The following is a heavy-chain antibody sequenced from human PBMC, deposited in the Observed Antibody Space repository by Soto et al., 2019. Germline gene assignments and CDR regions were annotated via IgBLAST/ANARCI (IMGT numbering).Heavy chain of an antibody. V-gene: IGHV4-39*01. CDR3: AVVDSTGKWFDP. D-gene: IGHD3-22*01. CDR1: GGSISSSDFY. J-gene: IGHJ5*02. CDR2: RYDSRTT. Sequence: QLQLQESGPGLVKPSETLSLTCTVSGGSISSSDFYWGWLRQPPGKVLDFIGSRYDSRTTYYNPSLKNRISLSVAPANDQVSRKLIPVTAAGPAVYYCAVVDSTGKWFDPWGQGARVTVSS.